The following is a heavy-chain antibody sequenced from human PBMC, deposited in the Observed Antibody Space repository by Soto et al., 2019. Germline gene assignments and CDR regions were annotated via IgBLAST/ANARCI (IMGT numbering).Heavy chain of an antibody. CDR1: GFTFSSYA. J-gene: IGHJ4*02. CDR2: ISGSGGST. V-gene: IGHV3-23*01. Sequence: LRLSCAASGFTFSSYAMSWVRQAPGKGLEWVSAISGSGGSTYYADSVKGRFTISRDNSKNTLYLQMNSLRAADTAVYYCARGLYYYDSSAYMGYWGQGTLVTVSS. CDR3: ARGLYYYDSSAYMGY. D-gene: IGHD3-22*01.